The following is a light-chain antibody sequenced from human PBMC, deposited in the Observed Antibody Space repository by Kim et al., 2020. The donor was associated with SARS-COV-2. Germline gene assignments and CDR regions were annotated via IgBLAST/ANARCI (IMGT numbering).Light chain of an antibody. CDR1: SSNSASNF. CDR2: RNN. V-gene: IGLV1-47*01. CDR3: ASWDDSLSVPYV. J-gene: IGLJ1*01. Sequence: QRVTISSSGSSSNSASNFVYWCQQLPGTAPKLLIYRNNQRPSGVPDRFSGSKSGTSASLAISGLRSEDEADYYCASWDDSLSVPYVFGTGTKVTVL.